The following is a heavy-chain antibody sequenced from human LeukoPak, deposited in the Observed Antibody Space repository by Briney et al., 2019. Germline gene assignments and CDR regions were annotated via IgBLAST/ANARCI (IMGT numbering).Heavy chain of an antibody. J-gene: IGHJ5*02. CDR2: IWYDGSNK. CDR3: ARSLERDYHGSNYYMNNWFDP. D-gene: IGHD3-10*01. V-gene: IGHV3-33*01. CDR1: GFTFSNYG. Sequence: TGGSLRLSCAPSGFTFSNYGMHWVRQAPGKGLEWVGVIWYDGSNKYYADSVKGRFTISRDNSKNTLYLQMNSLRAEDTAVYYCARSLERDYHGSNYYMNNWFDPWGQGTLVTVSS.